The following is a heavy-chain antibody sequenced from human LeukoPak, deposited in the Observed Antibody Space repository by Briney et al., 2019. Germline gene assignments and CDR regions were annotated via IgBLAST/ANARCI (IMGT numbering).Heavy chain of an antibody. D-gene: IGHD3-10*01. CDR3: ARPAPTGVDAFDI. J-gene: IGHJ3*02. V-gene: IGHV4-59*01. CDR2: IYYRGSP. CDR1: GGSISSYY. Sequence: PSETLSLTCTVSGGSISSYYWSWIRQPPGKALEWIGYIYYRGSPNYNPSLKSRVTISIDTSKNQFSLRLSSVTAADTAVYYCARPAPTGVDAFDIWGQGTMVTVSS.